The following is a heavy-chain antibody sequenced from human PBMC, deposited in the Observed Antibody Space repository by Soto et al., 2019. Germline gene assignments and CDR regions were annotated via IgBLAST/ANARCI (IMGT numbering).Heavy chain of an antibody. D-gene: IGHD4-17*01. Sequence: GGSLRRSCAASGFTFSSYSMNWVRQAPGKGLEWVSSISSSSSYIYYADSVKGRFTISRDNAKNSLYLQMNSLRAEDTAVYYCARDLGYGDYGWFDPWGQGTLVTVSS. CDR3: ARDLGYGDYGWFDP. J-gene: IGHJ5*02. CDR1: GFTFSSYS. V-gene: IGHV3-21*01. CDR2: ISSSSSYI.